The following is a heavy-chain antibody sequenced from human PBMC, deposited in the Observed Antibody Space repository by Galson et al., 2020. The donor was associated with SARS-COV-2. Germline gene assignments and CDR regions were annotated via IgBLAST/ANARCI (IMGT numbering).Heavy chain of an antibody. V-gene: IGHV1-18*01. CDR3: ARGGGLTNPFFDY. CDR1: GYTFTRNG. D-gene: IGHD3-16*01. CDR2: ISTYNGNT. J-gene: IGHJ4*02. Sequence: ASVKVSCKAYGYTFTRNGISWVRQDTGQGLEWMGWISTYNGNTNYAQILQGRVTMTTDSSTSTAYMELRSLRSDETAVYYCARGGGLTNPFFDYWGQGTLVTVSS.